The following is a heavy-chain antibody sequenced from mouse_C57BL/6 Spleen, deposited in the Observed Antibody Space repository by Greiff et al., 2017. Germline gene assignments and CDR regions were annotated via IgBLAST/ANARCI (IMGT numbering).Heavy chain of an antibody. V-gene: IGHV1-52*01. Sequence: QVQLQQPGAELVRPGSSVKLSCKASGYTFTSYWMHWVKQRPLQGLEWIGNIDPSDSETHYNQKFKDKATLTVDKSSSTAYMQLSSLTSEDSAVYYCARGDYYGSSYGFDYWGQGTTLTVSS. CDR1: GYTFTSYW. J-gene: IGHJ2*01. CDR3: ARGDYYGSSYGFDY. CDR2: IDPSDSET. D-gene: IGHD1-1*01.